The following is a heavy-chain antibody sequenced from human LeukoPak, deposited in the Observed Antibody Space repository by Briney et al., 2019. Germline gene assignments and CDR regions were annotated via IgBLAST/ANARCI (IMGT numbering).Heavy chain of an antibody. CDR3: VRNVDSGFDY. Sequence: GASVKVSCKASGYTFTGYYMHWVRQAPGQGLEWMGWINPNSGGTNYAQKFQGRVTMTRDTSTSTVYMELSSLRSDDTAMCYCVRNVDSGFDYWGQGTLVTVSS. D-gene: IGHD3/OR15-3a*01. J-gene: IGHJ4*02. V-gene: IGHV1-2*02. CDR2: INPNSGGT. CDR1: GYTFTGYY.